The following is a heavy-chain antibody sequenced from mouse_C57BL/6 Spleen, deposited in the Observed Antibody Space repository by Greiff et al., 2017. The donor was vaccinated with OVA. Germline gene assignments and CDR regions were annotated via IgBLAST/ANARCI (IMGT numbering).Heavy chain of an antibody. V-gene: IGHV1-69*01. CDR3: ARRLLRYPYWYFDV. CDR2: LDPSDSYT. Sequence: QVQLQQPGAELVMPGASVKLSCKASGYTFTSYWMHWVKQRPGQGLEWIGELDPSDSYTNYNQKFKGKSTLTVDKSSSTAYMQLSSLTSEDSAVYYCARRLLRYPYWYFDVWGTGTTVTVSS. J-gene: IGHJ1*03. D-gene: IGHD1-1*01. CDR1: GYTFTSYW.